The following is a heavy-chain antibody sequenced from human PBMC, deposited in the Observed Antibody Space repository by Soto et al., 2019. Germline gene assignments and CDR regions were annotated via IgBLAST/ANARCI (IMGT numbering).Heavy chain of an antibody. J-gene: IGHJ4*02. Sequence: GESLKISCKGSGYSFTSYWISWVRQMPGKGLEWMGRIDPSDSYTNYSPSFQGHVTISADKSISTAYLQWSSLKASDTAMYYCARQFDSDTTGYYYAYWGQGTLVTVSS. CDR2: IDPSDSYT. D-gene: IGHD3-22*01. CDR1: GYSFTSYW. V-gene: IGHV5-10-1*01. CDR3: ARQFDSDTTGYYYAY.